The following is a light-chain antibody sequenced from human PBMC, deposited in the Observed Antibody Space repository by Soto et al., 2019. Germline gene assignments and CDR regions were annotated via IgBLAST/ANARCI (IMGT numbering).Light chain of an antibody. J-gene: IGKJ2*01. V-gene: IGKV1-39*01. CDR3: QQSYSTPYT. CDR2: GAY. CDR1: QSISNY. Sequence: DIQMTHSPPSLSASVGARVTITCRATQSISNYLNWYQQKPGKAPKLLIYGAYSLESGVPSRFSGSGSGTDFTLTIASLQPEDFGTYYCQQSYSTPYTFGQGTKLEIK.